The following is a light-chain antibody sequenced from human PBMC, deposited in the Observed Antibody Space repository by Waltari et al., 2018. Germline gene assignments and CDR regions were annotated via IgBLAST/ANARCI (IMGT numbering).Light chain of an antibody. V-gene: IGLV2-14*01. J-gene: IGLJ3*02. CDR3: NSYAGSSSWV. CDR1: SSYVGFYNY. CDR2: DVS. Sequence: QSALTPPAPVSGSPRQSINISCTGTSSYVGFYNYVSWYQQHPGKAPKLMIYDVSERPSGFSNRFSGSKSGNTASLTISGLQAEDEADYYCNSYAGSSSWVFGGGTKLTVL.